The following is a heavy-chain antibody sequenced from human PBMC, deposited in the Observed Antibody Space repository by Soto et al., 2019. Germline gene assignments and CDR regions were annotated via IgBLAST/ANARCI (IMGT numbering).Heavy chain of an antibody. V-gene: IGHV3-23*01. Sequence: GGSLRLSCAASGFTFSSYSMNWVRQAPGKGLEWVSAISGSGGSTYYADSVKGRFTISRDNSKNTLYLQMNSLRAEDTAVYYCAKAHEPGIAAAGTVLDVWGQGTTVTVSS. J-gene: IGHJ6*02. D-gene: IGHD6-13*01. CDR2: ISGSGGST. CDR3: AKAHEPGIAAAGTVLDV. CDR1: GFTFSSYS.